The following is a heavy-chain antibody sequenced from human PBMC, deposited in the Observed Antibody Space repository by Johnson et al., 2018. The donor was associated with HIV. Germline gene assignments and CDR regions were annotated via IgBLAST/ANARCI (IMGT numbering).Heavy chain of an antibody. Sequence: EQLVESGGGVVRPGGSLRLYCAASGFTFDDFGMSWVRQSPGKGLEWVGRIKSKTDGGTTDYAAPVKGRFFISRDDSKNTLYLQMNSLKTEDTAVYHCHDFWTGQGVDIWGQGTVVTVS. CDR3: HDFWTGQGVDI. CDR1: GFTFDDFG. D-gene: IGHD3/OR15-3a*01. J-gene: IGHJ3*02. V-gene: IGHV3-15*01. CDR2: IKSKTDGGTT.